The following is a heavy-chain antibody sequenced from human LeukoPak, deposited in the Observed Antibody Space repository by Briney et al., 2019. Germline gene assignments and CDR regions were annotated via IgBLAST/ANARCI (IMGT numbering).Heavy chain of an antibody. CDR3: AKSGYNRFDY. Sequence: GGSLRLSCAASGFTFSSSAMSWVRQAPGKGLEWVSTISGSGSGGSTYYADSVKGRFTISRDNSKNTLYLQMNSLRAENTAVYYCAKSGYNRFDYWGQGTLVTVSS. D-gene: IGHD5-24*01. CDR2: ISGSGSGGST. J-gene: IGHJ4*02. CDR1: GFTFSSSA. V-gene: IGHV3-23*01.